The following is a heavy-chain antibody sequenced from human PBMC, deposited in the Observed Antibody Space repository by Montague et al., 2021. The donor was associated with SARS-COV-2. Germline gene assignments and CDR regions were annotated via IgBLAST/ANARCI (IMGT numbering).Heavy chain of an antibody. V-gene: IGHV4-31*03. J-gene: IGHJ3*02. D-gene: IGHD1-14*01. CDR3: AGGMYGLTETTDAFDI. CDR1: GGSIRSSDNY. CDR2: IYSSGTT. Sequence: TLSLTCTVSGGSIRSSDNYWSWIRQHPGKGLEWIGYIYSSGTTYYNPSLRSRVTISVDTSKKQFSLKLSSVTATDTAVHYCAGGMYGLTETTDAFDIWGQGTMVSVSS.